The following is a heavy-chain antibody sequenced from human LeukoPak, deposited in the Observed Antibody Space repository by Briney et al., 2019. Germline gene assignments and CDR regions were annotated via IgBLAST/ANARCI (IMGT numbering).Heavy chain of an antibody. Sequence: TGGSLRLSCAASGFTFSSYAMSWVRQAPGKGLEWVSAISSSGGSTYYADSVKGRFTISRDNSKNTLYLQMNSLRAEDTAVYYCAYISLIVVVPAAIPWWFDPWGQGTLVTVSS. D-gene: IGHD2-2*02. J-gene: IGHJ5*02. CDR1: GFTFSSYA. CDR3: AYISLIVVVPAAIPWWFDP. CDR2: ISSSGGST. V-gene: IGHV3-23*01.